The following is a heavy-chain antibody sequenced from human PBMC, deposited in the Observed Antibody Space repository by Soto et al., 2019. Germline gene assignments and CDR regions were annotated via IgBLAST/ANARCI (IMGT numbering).Heavy chain of an antibody. J-gene: IGHJ5*02. CDR3: AKDPYRFGYCSGGSCYDNWFDP. V-gene: IGHV3-30*18. CDR2: ISYDGSNK. D-gene: IGHD2-15*01. Sequence: PGGSLRLSCAASGFTFSSYGMRWVRQAPGKGLEWVAVISYDGSNKYYADSVKGRFTISRDNSKNTLYLQMNSLRAEDTAVYYCAKDPYRFGYCSGGSCYDNWFDPWGQGTLVTVSS. CDR1: GFTFSSYG.